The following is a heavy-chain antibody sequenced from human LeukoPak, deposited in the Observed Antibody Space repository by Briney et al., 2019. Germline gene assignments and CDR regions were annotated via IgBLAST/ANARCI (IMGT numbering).Heavy chain of an antibody. CDR2: ISYDGRRK. V-gene: IGHV3-30*04. Sequence: GGSLRLSCAAPGFTFSTSTMHWVRQAPGKGLEWVAVISYDGRRKYYEDSVKGRFTISRDHSKNTLNLDMSSLKTEDTAVYHCARERTGGAFDIWGQGTLVTVSS. J-gene: IGHJ3*02. CDR3: ARERTGGAFDI. CDR1: GFTFSTST. D-gene: IGHD3-10*01.